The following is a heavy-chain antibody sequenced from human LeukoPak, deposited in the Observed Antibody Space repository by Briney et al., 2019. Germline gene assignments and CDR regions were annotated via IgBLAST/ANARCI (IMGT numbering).Heavy chain of an antibody. V-gene: IGHV4-59*01. CDR1: GDSIRGYY. Sequence: SETLSLTCSVSGDSIRGYYWSWIPQPPGKGLEWIGYIHYSGNTNYNPSLKSRVTISVDTSRNQFSLKLFSVTAADTAVYYCAKVSHRDNAGTGKYYFDNWGQGALVTVSS. J-gene: IGHJ4*02. D-gene: IGHD1-14*01. CDR3: AKVSHRDNAGTGKYYFDN. CDR2: IHYSGNT.